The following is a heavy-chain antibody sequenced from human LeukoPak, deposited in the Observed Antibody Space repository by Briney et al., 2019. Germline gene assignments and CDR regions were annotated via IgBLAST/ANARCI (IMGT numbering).Heavy chain of an antibody. CDR3: ARATMVRGVILFLAIDY. V-gene: IGHV1-2*02. D-gene: IGHD3-10*01. Sequence: VSVKVSCKASGYTFTGYYMHWVRQAPGQGLEWMGWINPNSGGTNYAQKFQGRVTMTRDTSISTAYMELSRLRSDDTAVYYCARATMVRGVILFLAIDYWGQGTLVTVSS. CDR2: INPNSGGT. J-gene: IGHJ4*02. CDR1: GYTFTGYY.